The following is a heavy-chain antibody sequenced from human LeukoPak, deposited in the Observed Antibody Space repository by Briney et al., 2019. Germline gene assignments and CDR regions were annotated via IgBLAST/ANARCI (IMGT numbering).Heavy chain of an antibody. CDR1: GFSLSTYW. CDR3: ARDGTIPAAGIFYGCFDI. D-gene: IGHD2-2*01. J-gene: IGHJ3*02. V-gene: IGHV3-7*01. Sequence: GGSLRLSCAASGFSLSTYWMSWVRQAPGKGLEWVANIKKDGSEKYYVDSVKGRFTISRDNAKNSLFLQINSLRAEDTAVYYCARDGTIPAAGIFYGCFDIWGQGTMVTVSS. CDR2: IKKDGSEK.